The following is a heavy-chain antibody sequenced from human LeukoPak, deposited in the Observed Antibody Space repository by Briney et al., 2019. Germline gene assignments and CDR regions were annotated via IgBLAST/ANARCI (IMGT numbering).Heavy chain of an antibody. CDR2: IIPIFGTA. Sequence: SVKVSCKASRGTFSSYAISWVRQAPGQGLEWMGGIIPIFGTANYAQKFQGRVTITADESTSTAYMELSSLRSEDTAVYYCARGAANIAVAGTGYYFDYWGQGTLVTVSS. J-gene: IGHJ4*02. D-gene: IGHD6-19*01. V-gene: IGHV1-69*01. CDR1: RGTFSSYA. CDR3: ARGAANIAVAGTGYYFDY.